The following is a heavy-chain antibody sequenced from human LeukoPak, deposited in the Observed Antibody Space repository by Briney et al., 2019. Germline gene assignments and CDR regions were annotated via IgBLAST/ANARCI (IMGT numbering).Heavy chain of an antibody. J-gene: IGHJ5*02. CDR1: GGSISSGSYY. CDR3: ARLRDNWFDP. Sequence: SETLSLTCTVSGGSISSGSYYWSWIRQPAGKGLEWIGRIYTSGSTNYDPSLKSRVTISVDTSKNQFSLKLSSVTAADTAVCYCARLRDNWFDPWGQGTLVTVSS. CDR2: IYTSGST. V-gene: IGHV4-61*02.